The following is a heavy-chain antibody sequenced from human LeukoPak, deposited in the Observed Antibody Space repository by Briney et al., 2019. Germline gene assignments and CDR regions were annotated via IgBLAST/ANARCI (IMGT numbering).Heavy chain of an antibody. CDR2: IYSGGST. D-gene: IGHD5-24*01. CDR1: GSTVSSNY. V-gene: IGHV3-53*01. Sequence: GGSLRLSCAASGSTVSSNYMSWVRQAPGKGLEWVSVIYSGGSTYYADSVKGRFTISRDNSKNTLYLQMNSLRAEDTAVYYCARDLVGSEMATISWGQGTLVTVSS. J-gene: IGHJ5*02. CDR3: ARDLVGSEMATIS.